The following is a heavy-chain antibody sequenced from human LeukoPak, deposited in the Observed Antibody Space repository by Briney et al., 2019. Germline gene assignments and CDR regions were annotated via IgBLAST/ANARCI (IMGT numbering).Heavy chain of an antibody. J-gene: IGHJ4*02. CDR3: AKGGGTYEPSDY. CDR1: GFTVSNSY. Sequence: GGSLRLSCAAPGFTVSNSYMSWVRQAPGKGLEWVSLIHSGGSTNYADSVKGRFTISRDNSKDTLYLQLNGLRVDDTATYYCAKGGGTYEPSDYWGQGTLVTVSS. D-gene: IGHD1-26*01. CDR2: IHSGGST. V-gene: IGHV3-53*01.